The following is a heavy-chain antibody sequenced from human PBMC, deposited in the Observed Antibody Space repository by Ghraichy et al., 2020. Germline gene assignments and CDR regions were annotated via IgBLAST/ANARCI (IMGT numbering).Heavy chain of an antibody. CDR3: ARDGYSTGWYGRPTPYYFDH. V-gene: IGHV3-21*01. J-gene: IGHJ4*02. CDR1: GFTFSTYT. D-gene: IGHD6-19*01. CDR2: ISSTSNYI. Sequence: SCAASGFTFSTYTMNWVRQAPGKGLEWVSSISSTSNYIYYADSVKGRFTISRDNAKNSLYLQMNSLRAGDTAVYYCARDGYSTGWYGRPTPYYFDHWGQGSLVTVSS.